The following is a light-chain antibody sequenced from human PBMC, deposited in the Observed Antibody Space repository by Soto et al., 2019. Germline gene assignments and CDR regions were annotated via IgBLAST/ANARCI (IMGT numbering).Light chain of an antibody. Sequence: PGERATLTCRASQSVSSFLAWYQQKPGQAPRLLIYGASIRATGIPARFSGSGSGTEFTLTISSLQPDDFATYYCQQYNSYSFGQGTKVDIK. CDR3: QQYNSYS. J-gene: IGKJ1*01. CDR2: GAS. CDR1: QSVSSF. V-gene: IGKV3D-15*01.